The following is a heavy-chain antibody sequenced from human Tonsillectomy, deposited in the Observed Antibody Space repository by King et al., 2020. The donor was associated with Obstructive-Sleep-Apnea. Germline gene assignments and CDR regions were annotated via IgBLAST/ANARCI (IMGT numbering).Heavy chain of an antibody. V-gene: IGHV3-33*01. CDR3: ARDRYDILTGYSPLDYYYGMDV. Sequence: VQLVESGGGVVQPGRSLRLSCAASGFTFSSYGMHWVRQAPGKGLEWVAVIWYDGSNKYYADSVKGRFTISRDNSKNTRYLQMNSLRAEDTAVYYCARDRYDILTGYSPLDYYYGMDVWGQGTTVTVSS. CDR2: IWYDGSNK. D-gene: IGHD3-9*01. CDR1: GFTFSSYG. J-gene: IGHJ6*02.